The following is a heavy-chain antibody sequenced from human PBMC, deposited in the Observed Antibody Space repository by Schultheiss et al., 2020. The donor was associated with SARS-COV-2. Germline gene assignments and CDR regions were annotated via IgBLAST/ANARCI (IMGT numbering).Heavy chain of an antibody. CDR2: TYYRSKWYN. J-gene: IGHJ5*02. V-gene: IGHV6-1*01. CDR1: GDSVSSNSAA. CDR3: ARDGTGIAVAGEYNWFDP. Sequence: QTLSLTCAISGDSVSSNSAAWNWIRQSPSRGLEWLGRTYYRSKWYNDYAVSVKSRITINPDTSKNQFSLQLNSVTPEDTAVYYCARDGTGIAVAGEYNWFDPWGQGTLVTVSS. D-gene: IGHD6-19*01.